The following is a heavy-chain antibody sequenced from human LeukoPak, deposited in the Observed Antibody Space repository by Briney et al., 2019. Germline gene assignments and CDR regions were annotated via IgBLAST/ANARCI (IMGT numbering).Heavy chain of an antibody. D-gene: IGHD4-17*01. CDR2: IYTSGST. V-gene: IGHV4-61*02. CDR1: GGSISSGSYY. Sequence: SQTLSLTCTVSGGSISSGSYYWSWIRQPAGKGLEWIGRIYTSGSTNYNPSLKSRVTISVDTSKNQFSLKLSSVTAADTAVYYCARELPRLLYGDYYYYYMDIWGKGTTVTISS. CDR3: ARELPRLLYGDYYYYYMDI. J-gene: IGHJ6*03.